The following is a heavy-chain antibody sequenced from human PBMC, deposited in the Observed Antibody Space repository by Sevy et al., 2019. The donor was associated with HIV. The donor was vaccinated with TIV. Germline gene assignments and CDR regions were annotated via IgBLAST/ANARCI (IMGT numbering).Heavy chain of an antibody. D-gene: IGHD3-3*01. Sequence: GGSLRLSCAASGFTFSSYSMNWVRQAPGKGLEWVSYISSSSSTIYYADSVKGRFTISRDNAKNSLYLQMNSLRDEDTAVYYCARDTQPEEEASIFDVVITLNYYYYGMDVWGQGTTVTVSS. CDR3: ARDTQPEEEASIFDVVITLNYYYYGMDV. J-gene: IGHJ6*02. CDR1: GFTFSSYS. V-gene: IGHV3-48*02. CDR2: ISSSSSTI.